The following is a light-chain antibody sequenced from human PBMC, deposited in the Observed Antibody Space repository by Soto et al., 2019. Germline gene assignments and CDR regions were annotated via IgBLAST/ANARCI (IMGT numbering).Light chain of an antibody. Sequence: QCLLTQPASVSGSPGQSITISCTGTISDVGGYNYVSWYQQHPGKAPKLIIYEVSNRPSEISTRFSGSKSGNTASLTISGLQAEDEADYYCRSYTSGSTSVFGTGTKVTVL. CDR2: EVS. CDR1: ISDVGGYNY. CDR3: RSYTSGSTSV. J-gene: IGLJ1*01. V-gene: IGLV2-14*01.